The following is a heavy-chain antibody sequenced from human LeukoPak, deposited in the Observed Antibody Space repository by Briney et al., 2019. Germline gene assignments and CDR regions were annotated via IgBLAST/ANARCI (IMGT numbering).Heavy chain of an antibody. CDR3: AKRSRTGYSGYDSGIYYFDY. CDR2: ISGSGGST. Sequence: GGSLRLPCAASGFTFSSYAMSWVRQAPGKGLEWVSAISGSGGSTYYADSVKGRFTISRDNSKNTLYLQMNSLRAEDTAVYYCAKRSRTGYSGYDSGIYYFDYWGQGTLVTVSS. J-gene: IGHJ4*02. D-gene: IGHD5-12*01. CDR1: GFTFSSYA. V-gene: IGHV3-23*01.